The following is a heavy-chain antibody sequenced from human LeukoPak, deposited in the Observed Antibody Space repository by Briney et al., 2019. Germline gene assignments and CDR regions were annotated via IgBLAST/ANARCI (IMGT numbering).Heavy chain of an antibody. J-gene: IGHJ4*02. V-gene: IGHV3-7*01. CDR2: IKQDGSEK. CDR3: ARSRASEYYYDSSGYYY. D-gene: IGHD3-22*01. CDR1: GFTFNSYW. Sequence: AGGSLRLSCAASGFTFNSYWMSWVRQAPGKGLEWVANIKQDGSEKYYVDSVKVRFTISRDNAKNSLYLQMNSLRAEDTAVYYCARSRASEYYYDSSGYYYWGQGTLVTVSS.